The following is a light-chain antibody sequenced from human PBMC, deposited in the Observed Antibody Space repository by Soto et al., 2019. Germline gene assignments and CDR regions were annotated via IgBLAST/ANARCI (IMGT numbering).Light chain of an antibody. CDR3: QSSHRSMNNYV. CDR2: GST. CDR1: SSNIGAGYD. V-gene: IGLV1-40*01. J-gene: IGLJ1*01. Sequence: QSVLTQAPSVSGAPGQRVTISCTGSSSNIGAGYDVHWYQQLPGTAPKLLIFGSTNRPSGVPDRFSGSKSGTSASLAITGLQAEEEAAYYCQSSHRSMNNYVFGTGTKVTVL.